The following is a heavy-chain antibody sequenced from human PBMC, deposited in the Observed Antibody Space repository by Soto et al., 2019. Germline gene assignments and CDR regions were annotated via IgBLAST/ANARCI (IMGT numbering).Heavy chain of an antibody. J-gene: IGHJ4*02. CDR3: ARVHPSTRITDS. CDR1: GYTFTSYA. CDR2: INAGNGNT. Sequence: ASVKVSCKASGYTFTSYAMRWVRQAPGQRLEWMGWINAGNGNTKYSQKFQGRVTITRDTSASTAYMELSSLRSEDTAVYYCARVHPSTRITDSWGQGTLVTVS. V-gene: IGHV1-3*01. D-gene: IGHD3-10*01.